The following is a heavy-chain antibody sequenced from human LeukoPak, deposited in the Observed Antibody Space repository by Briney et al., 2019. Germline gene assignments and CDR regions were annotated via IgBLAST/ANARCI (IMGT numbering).Heavy chain of an antibody. J-gene: IGHJ3*02. CDR1: GFTVSSTY. Sequence: PGGSLRLSCAASGFTVSSTYMSWVRQAPGKGLEWVSVIYSGGTTYYADSVKGRLTISRDNSKNTLYLQMNSLRAEDTAVYYCARGYKQGAFDIWGQGTMVTVSS. CDR3: ARGYKQGAFDI. D-gene: IGHD5-24*01. CDR2: IYSGGTT. V-gene: IGHV3-66*02.